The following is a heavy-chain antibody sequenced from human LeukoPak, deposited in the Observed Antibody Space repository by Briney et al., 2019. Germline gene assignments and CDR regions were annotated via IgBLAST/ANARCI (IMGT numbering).Heavy chain of an antibody. J-gene: IGHJ4*02. Sequence: PGGSLRLSCTASGFTFGDYAMSWFRQAPGKGLEWVGFIRSKAYGGTTEYAASVKGRFTISRDDSKRIAYLQMNSLKTEDTAVYYCTRGGDIVVVVAATLDYWGQGTLVTVSS. V-gene: IGHV3-49*03. CDR3: TRGGDIVVVVAATLDY. CDR1: GFTFGDYA. D-gene: IGHD2-15*01. CDR2: IRSKAYGGTT.